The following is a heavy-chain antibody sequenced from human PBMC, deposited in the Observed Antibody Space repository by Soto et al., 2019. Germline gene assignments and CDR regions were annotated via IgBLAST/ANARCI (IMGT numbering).Heavy chain of an antibody. J-gene: IGHJ5*02. CDR1: RGPISTYY. CDR3: ARGDSSGYYNQYDL. Sequence: SETLSLTCTVSRGPISTYYWSWIRQSPGKALEWIGYIYYSGSTKYNPSLKSRVTISIDTSKNQFSLKLSSVTAADTGVYYCARGDSSGYYNQYDLWGQGTLVTVSS. CDR2: IYYSGST. D-gene: IGHD3-22*01. V-gene: IGHV4-59*01.